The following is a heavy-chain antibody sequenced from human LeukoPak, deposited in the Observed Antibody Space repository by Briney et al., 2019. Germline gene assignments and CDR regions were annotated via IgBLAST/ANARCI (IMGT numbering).Heavy chain of an antibody. CDR3: AKEFGPDLYGSGSYYNNPDY. Sequence: PGGSLRLSCAASGFTFDDYAMHWVRQAPGKGLEWVSLISGDGGSTFYADSVKGRFTISRDNSKKSLYLQMNSLRTEDTALYYCAKEFGPDLYGSGSYYNNPDYWGQGTLVTVSS. CDR1: GFTFDDYA. D-gene: IGHD3-10*01. J-gene: IGHJ4*02. V-gene: IGHV3-43*02. CDR2: ISGDGGST.